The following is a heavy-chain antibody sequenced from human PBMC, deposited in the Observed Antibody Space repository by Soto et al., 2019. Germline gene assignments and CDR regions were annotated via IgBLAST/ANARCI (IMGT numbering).Heavy chain of an antibody. CDR3: ARVRCTTSDCFHDY. D-gene: IGHD2-21*02. J-gene: IGHJ4*02. Sequence: WGSLRLSCAASGFTSSTYWMSWVRQAPGKGLEWVANIKPDGSGEYYMDSVKGRFTISRDNAKNSLYLQMNSLRVEDTAMYYCARVRCTTSDCFHDYWGQGTLVTVSS. CDR2: IKPDGSGE. CDR1: GFTSSTYW. V-gene: IGHV3-7*03.